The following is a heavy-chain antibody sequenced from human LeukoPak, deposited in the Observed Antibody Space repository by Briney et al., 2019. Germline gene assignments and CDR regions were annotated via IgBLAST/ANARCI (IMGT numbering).Heavy chain of an antibody. CDR1: GFTFRNYA. Sequence: GGSLRLSCAASGFTFRNYAVSWVRQAPGKGLEWVSAISGSGINTYYADSVKGRFTISRDNSKNTLFLQMDSLRAEDTAVYYCANGDYDSSGYYYLYYFDSWGQGTLVTVSS. D-gene: IGHD3-22*01. CDR3: ANGDYDSSGYYYLYYFDS. V-gene: IGHV3-23*01. J-gene: IGHJ4*02. CDR2: ISGSGINT.